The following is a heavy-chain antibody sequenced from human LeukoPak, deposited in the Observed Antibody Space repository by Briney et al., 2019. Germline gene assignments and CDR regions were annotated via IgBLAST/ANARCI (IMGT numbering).Heavy chain of an antibody. Sequence: GGSLRLSCAASGFTFSSYEMNWVRQAPGKGLEWVSYISSSGSTICSADSVKGRFTTSRDNAKNSLYLQMNSLRAEDTAVYYCARDGSGWYDYWGQGILVTVSS. CDR1: GFTFSSYE. V-gene: IGHV3-48*03. CDR2: ISSSGSTI. D-gene: IGHD6-19*01. J-gene: IGHJ4*02. CDR3: ARDGSGWYDY.